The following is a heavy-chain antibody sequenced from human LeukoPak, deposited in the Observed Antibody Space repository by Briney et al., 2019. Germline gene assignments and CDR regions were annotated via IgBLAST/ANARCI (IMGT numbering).Heavy chain of an antibody. Sequence: SETLSLTCTVSGGSISSYYWSWLRQPPGKGLEWIGYIYYSGSTNYNPSLKSRVTISVDTSKNQFSLKLSSVTAADTAVYYCARVPYVEMATILFDYWGQGTLVTVSS. J-gene: IGHJ4*02. D-gene: IGHD5-24*01. CDR2: IYYSGST. V-gene: IGHV4-59*01. CDR3: ARVPYVEMATILFDY. CDR1: GGSISSYY.